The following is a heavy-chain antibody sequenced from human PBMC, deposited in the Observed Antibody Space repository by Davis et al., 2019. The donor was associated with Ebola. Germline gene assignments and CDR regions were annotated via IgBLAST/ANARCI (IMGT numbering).Heavy chain of an antibody. D-gene: IGHD6-19*01. CDR3: ARESNGWPQGYFDY. CDR1: GFTFSSYA. J-gene: IGHJ4*02. V-gene: IGHV3-30-3*01. CDR2: ISYDGSNK. Sequence: GESLKISCAASGFTFSSYAMSWVRQAPGKGLEWVAVISYDGSNKYYADSVKGRFTISRDNSKNTLYLQMNSLRAEDTAVYYCARESNGWPQGYFDYWGQGTLVTVSS.